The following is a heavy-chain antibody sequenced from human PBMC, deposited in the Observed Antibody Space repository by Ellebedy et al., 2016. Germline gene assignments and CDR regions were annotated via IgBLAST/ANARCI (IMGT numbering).Heavy chain of an antibody. Sequence: SETLSLXXTASGGSISGFYWTWIRQPPGKGLEWIGYIHFRGSTSSKSSLESRLSISVDTSKNQISLKLNSVTAADTATYYCARLQQLERYYYGMDVWGRGITVTVSS. CDR2: IHFRGST. J-gene: IGHJ6*02. V-gene: IGHV4-59*01. CDR3: ARLQQLERYYYGMDV. D-gene: IGHD1-1*01. CDR1: GGSISGFY.